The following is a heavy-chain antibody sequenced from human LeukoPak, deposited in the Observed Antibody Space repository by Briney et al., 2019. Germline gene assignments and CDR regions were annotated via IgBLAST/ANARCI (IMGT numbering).Heavy chain of an antibody. V-gene: IGHV3-74*01. J-gene: IGHJ4*02. CDR2: INSDGSST. CDR1: GFTFSDYW. CDR3: AKRALLGFGELYYFDY. D-gene: IGHD3-10*01. Sequence: GGSLRLSCEASGFTFSDYWMHWVRQAPGKGLVWVSRINSDGSSTNYADSVKGRFTISRDNSKNTLYLQMNSLRAEDTAVYYCAKRALLGFGELYYFDYWGQGTLVTVSS.